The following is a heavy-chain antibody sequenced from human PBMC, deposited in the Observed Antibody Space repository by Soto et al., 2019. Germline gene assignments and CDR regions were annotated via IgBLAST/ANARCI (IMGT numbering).Heavy chain of an antibody. J-gene: IGHJ4*02. Sequence: QVQLQESGPGLVKPSETLSLTCTVSSGSISNYYWSWIRQPAGKGLEWIGRIFPTGSTDYNPSLKSRVTMSFDTSKNQFSLKLHSVTAADTAVYYCARGSLGQDFWGKGTLVTVSS. CDR3: ARGSLGQDF. CDR1: SGSISNYY. CDR2: IFPTGST. V-gene: IGHV4-4*07. D-gene: IGHD1-26*01.